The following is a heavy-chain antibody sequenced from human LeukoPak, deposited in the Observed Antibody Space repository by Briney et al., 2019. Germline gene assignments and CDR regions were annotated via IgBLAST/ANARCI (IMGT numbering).Heavy chain of an antibody. CDR2: IYYSGST. CDR1: GGSISSGGYY. V-gene: IGHV4-31*03. J-gene: IGHJ3*02. CDR3: ARDSDFDWLLPPQSIRGPAFDI. D-gene: IGHD3-9*01. Sequence: PSETLSLTCTVSGGSISSGGYYWSWIRQHPGKGLEWIGYIYYSGSTYYNPSLKSRVTISVDTSKNQFSLKLSSVTAADTAVYYCARDSDFDWLLPPQSIRGPAFDIWGQGTMVTVSS.